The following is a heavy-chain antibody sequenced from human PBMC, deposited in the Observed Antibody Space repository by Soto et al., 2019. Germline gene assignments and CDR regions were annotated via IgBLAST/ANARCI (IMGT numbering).Heavy chain of an antibody. CDR3: ARVEWETNDCGMDV. J-gene: IGHJ6*02. D-gene: IGHD1-26*01. CDR1: GDTFTGYY. Sequence: ASVKVSCKASGDTFTGYYMHWVRQAPGQGLEWMGWINPNSGGTNYAQKFQGRVTMTRDTSISTAYMELSRLRSDDTAVYYCARVEWETNDCGMDVWRQGPTFTVSS. CDR2: INPNSGGT. V-gene: IGHV1-2*02.